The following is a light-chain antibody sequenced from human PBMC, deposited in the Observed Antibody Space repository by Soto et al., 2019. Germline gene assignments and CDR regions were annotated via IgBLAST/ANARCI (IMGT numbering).Light chain of an antibody. CDR2: EVT. V-gene: IGLV2-8*01. CDR1: SSDIGASNF. Sequence: QSALAQPPSAPGSPGQSVTISCTGTSSDIGASNFVSWYQQHPGKAPKLVIYEVTERPSGVPDRFSGSKFGNTASLTVSGLQNEDEAAYYCSSFTGFSTVFGSGIKVP. J-gene: IGLJ1*01. CDR3: SSFTGFSTV.